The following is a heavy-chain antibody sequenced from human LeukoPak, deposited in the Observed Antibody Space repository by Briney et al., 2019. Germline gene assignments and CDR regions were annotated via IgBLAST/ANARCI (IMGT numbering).Heavy chain of an antibody. CDR3: TRDPQPGSYYPWYFAF. J-gene: IGHJ4*02. Sequence: GGSLRLSCAASGFTFSSYSMNWVRQAPGKGLEWVSSISGGSTSIDYADSVKGRFTISRDNANNSLYLQMNSLRAEDTAVYYCTRDPQPGSYYPWYFAFWGQGTLVTVSS. D-gene: IGHD3-10*01. CDR2: ISGGSTSI. V-gene: IGHV3-21*06. CDR1: GFTFSSYS.